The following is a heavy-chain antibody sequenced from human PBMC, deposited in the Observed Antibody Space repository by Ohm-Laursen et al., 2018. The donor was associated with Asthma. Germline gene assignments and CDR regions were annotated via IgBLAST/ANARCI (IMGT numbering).Heavy chain of an antibody. CDR2: IWYDGSNK. Sequence: SLRLSCAASGYTFSSYGMHWVRQAPGKGLEWVAGIWYDGSNKYFADSVKGRFTISRDNSKNTLYLQMNSLRPEDTAVYYCAREYASSWYPCFDYWGQGTLVTVSS. J-gene: IGHJ4*02. CDR1: GYTFSSYG. CDR3: AREYASSWYPCFDY. D-gene: IGHD6-13*01. V-gene: IGHV3-33*01.